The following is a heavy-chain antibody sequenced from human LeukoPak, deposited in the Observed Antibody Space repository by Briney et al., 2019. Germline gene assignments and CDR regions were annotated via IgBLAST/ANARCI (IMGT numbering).Heavy chain of an antibody. CDR2: IYTSGST. V-gene: IGHV4-4*07. D-gene: IGHD6-6*01. J-gene: IGHJ4*02. Sequence: SETLSLTCTVSGGSISSYYWSWIRQPAGKGLEWIGRIYTSGSTNYNPSLKSRVTMSIDTSKKQFSLKLDSVTAADTAVYYCARWDSSSSAFDYWGQGTLVTVSS. CDR3: ARWDSSSSAFDY. CDR1: GGSISSYY.